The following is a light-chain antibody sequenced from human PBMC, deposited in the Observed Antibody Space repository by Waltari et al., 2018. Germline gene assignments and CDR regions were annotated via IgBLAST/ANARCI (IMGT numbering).Light chain of an antibody. CDR2: GAS. J-gene: IGKJ2*01. CDR1: QSISTN. V-gene: IGKV3-15*01. CDR3: QQYDKWLRYS. Sequence: IVMTQSPATLSVSPGERATLSCRASQSISTNLAWFQEKPGQAPRPLIYGASARATGGPARFSGSGSGTYFTLVISSLRSEDFAVYYCQQYDKWLRYSFGQGTKLEIK.